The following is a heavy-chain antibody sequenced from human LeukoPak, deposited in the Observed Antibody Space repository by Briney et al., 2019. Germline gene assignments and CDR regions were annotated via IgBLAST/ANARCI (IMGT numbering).Heavy chain of an antibody. CDR3: ARTRGFKKFGGVIYGMDV. J-gene: IGHJ6*02. Sequence: SETLSLTCAVYGGSFSGYYWSWIRQPPGKGLEWIGEINHSGSTNYNPSLKSRVTISVDTSKNQFSLKLSSVTAADTAVYYCARTRGFKKFGGVIYGMDVWGQGTTVTVSS. D-gene: IGHD3-16*01. CDR2: INHSGST. V-gene: IGHV4-34*01. CDR1: GGSFSGYY.